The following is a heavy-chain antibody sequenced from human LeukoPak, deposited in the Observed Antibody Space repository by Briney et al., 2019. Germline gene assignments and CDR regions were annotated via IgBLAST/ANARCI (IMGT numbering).Heavy chain of an antibody. D-gene: IGHD3-22*01. CDR1: GASTTSYY. V-gene: IGHV4-59*01. Sequence: SETLSLTCSVSGASTTSYYWNWIRQAPGKGLEWIGYIYSDGTTSYSPSLRSRVTISIDTSRNQFSLKLSSVTAADAAVYYCARATRSYDTSGYYYFDYRGQGVLVTVSS. CDR3: ARATRSYDTSGYYYFDY. CDR2: IYSDGTT. J-gene: IGHJ4*02.